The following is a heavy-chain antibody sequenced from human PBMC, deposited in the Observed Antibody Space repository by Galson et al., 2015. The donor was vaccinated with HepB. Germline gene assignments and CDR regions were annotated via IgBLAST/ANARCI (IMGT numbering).Heavy chain of an antibody. V-gene: IGHV3-21*01. CDR3: AREVFTVTSRYFDL. CDR1: GFTFSSYS. J-gene: IGHJ2*01. D-gene: IGHD4-17*01. CDR2: ISSSSSYI. Sequence: SLRLSCAASGFTFSSYSMNWVRQAPGKGLEWVSSISSSSSYIYYADSVKGRFTISRDNAKNSLYLQMNSLRAEDTAVYYCAREVFTVTSRYFDLWGRGTLVTVSS.